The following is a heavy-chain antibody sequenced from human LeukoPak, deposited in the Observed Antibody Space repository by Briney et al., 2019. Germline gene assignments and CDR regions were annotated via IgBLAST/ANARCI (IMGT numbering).Heavy chain of an antibody. V-gene: IGHV3-33*06. CDR1: GFSLSSYG. CDR2: IWYDGSNK. J-gene: IGHJ4*02. Sequence: QSGGSLILSCAASGFSLSSYGMHWVRQAPGKGLEWVAVIWYDGSNKYYADSVKGRFTISRDNSRNTLFLQMNSLRAEDTAVYYCAKSGPDFGDLPSEYYLDFWGQGTLVTVSS. CDR3: AKSGPDFGDLPSEYYLDF. D-gene: IGHD4-17*01.